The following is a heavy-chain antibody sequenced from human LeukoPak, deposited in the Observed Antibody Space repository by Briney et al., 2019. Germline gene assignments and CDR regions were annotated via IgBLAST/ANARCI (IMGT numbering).Heavy chain of an antibody. CDR3: ARDNDSRDPPHFDY. V-gene: IGHV3-23*01. D-gene: IGHD3-16*01. CDR2: ISGSGGST. J-gene: IGHJ4*02. CDR1: GFTFSSYG. Sequence: GGTLRLSCAASGFTFSSYGMSWVRQAPGKGLEWVSAISGSGGSTYYADSVKGRFTISRDNSKNTLYLQMNSLRSEDTAVYYCARDNDSRDPPHFDYWGQGTLVTVSS.